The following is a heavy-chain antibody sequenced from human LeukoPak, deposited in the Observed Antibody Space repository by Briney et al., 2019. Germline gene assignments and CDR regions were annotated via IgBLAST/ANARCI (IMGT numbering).Heavy chain of an antibody. J-gene: IGHJ4*02. Sequence: SETLSLTCTVSGGSISRYYWSWIRQPPGKGLEWIGSIYYSGSTYYNPSLKSRVTISVDTSKNQFSLKLSSVTAADTAVYYCARLERWLQTIDYRGQGTLVTVSS. CDR3: ARLERWLQTIDY. V-gene: IGHV4-59*05. CDR2: IYYSGST. CDR1: GGSISRYY. D-gene: IGHD5-24*01.